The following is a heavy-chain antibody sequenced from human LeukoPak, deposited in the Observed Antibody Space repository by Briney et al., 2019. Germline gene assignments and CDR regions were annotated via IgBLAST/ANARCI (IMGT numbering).Heavy chain of an antibody. CDR3: ARDDYYGSGTYFDY. J-gene: IGHJ4*02. D-gene: IGHD3-10*01. Sequence: GGSLRLSCAASGFTFSIYGMHWVRQAPGKGLEWVAVISYDGSNKYYADSVKGRFTISRDNSKNTLYLQMNSLRAEDTAVYYCARDDYYGSGTYFDYWGQGTLVTVSS. V-gene: IGHV3-30*03. CDR1: GFTFSIYG. CDR2: ISYDGSNK.